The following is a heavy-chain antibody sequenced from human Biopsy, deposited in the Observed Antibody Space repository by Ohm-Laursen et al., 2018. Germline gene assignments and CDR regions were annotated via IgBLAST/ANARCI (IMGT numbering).Heavy chain of an antibody. CDR3: ARLYRLDDYWNDDPPDAFDV. V-gene: IGHV4-59*01. CDR1: GGSITDDY. Sequence: TLSLTCSVSGGSITDDYWSRIRQSPGKGLEWIGFISKGGDTTYNPSLRGRVAISVDTSKNQFSLKLSSVTAADTAIFFCARLYRLDDYWNDDPPDAFDVWGQRTRVTVSS. J-gene: IGHJ3*01. CDR2: ISKGGDT. D-gene: IGHD1-1*01.